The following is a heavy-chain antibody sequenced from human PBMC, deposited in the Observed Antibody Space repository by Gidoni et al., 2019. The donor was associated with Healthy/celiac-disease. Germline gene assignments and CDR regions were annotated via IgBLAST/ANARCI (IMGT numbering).Heavy chain of an antibody. CDR1: GYSFTSYW. D-gene: IGHD6-19*01. CDR2: IDPSDSYT. J-gene: IGHJ2*01. V-gene: IGHV5-10-1*03. CDR3: ARHNIIAVGKWYFDL. Sequence: EVQLVQSGAEVKKPGESLRISCKGSGYSFTSYWISWVRQMPGKGLEWMGRIDPSDSYTNYSPSFQGHVTISADKSISTAYLQWSSLKASDTAMYYCARHNIIAVGKWYFDLWGRGTLVTVSS.